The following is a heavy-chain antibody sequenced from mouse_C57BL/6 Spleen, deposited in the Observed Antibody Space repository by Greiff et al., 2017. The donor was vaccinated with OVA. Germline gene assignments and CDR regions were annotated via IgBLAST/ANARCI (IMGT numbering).Heavy chain of an antibody. Sequence: VQLQQSGPELVKPGASVKISCKASGYTFTDYYMNWVKQSHGKSLEWIGDINPNNGGTSYNQKFKGKATLTVDKSSSTAYMELRSLTSEDSAVYYCARSGVNYFDYWGQGTTLTVSS. CDR2: INPNNGGT. CDR3: ARSGVNYFDY. CDR1: GYTFTDYY. V-gene: IGHV1-26*01. J-gene: IGHJ2*01.